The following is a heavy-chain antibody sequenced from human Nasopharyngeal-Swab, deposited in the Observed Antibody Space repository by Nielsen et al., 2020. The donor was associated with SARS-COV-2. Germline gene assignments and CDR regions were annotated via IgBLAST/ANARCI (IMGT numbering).Heavy chain of an antibody. V-gene: IGHV1-46*01. Sequence: ASVKVSCKASGYTFTRYYIHWVRQAPGQGLEWMGIINPGGGSARYSQNFQGRVTTTRDTSTNTVYMELYSLTSEDTAVYYCARGGDPREVVAATDCFDPWGQGTLVTVSS. CDR1: GYTFTRYY. J-gene: IGHJ5*02. CDR3: ARGGDPREVVAATDCFDP. CDR2: INPGGGSA. D-gene: IGHD2-15*01.